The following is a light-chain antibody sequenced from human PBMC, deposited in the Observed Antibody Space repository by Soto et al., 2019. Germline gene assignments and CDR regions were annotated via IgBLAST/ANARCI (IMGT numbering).Light chain of an antibody. CDR3: QQYHSYWT. CDR2: DAS. CDR1: QNIRSR. Sequence: DFPITQSPSTLSASVGDRDTITCRASQNIRSRLAWFQQKPGKAPKLLIYDASSLESGVPQRFSGSGSGTEFTLTISSLQTDDFSTYYCQQYHSYWTFGQGTKVDIK. V-gene: IGKV1-5*01. J-gene: IGKJ1*01.